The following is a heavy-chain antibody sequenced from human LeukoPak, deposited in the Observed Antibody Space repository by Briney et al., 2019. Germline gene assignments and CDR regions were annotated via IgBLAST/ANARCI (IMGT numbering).Heavy chain of an antibody. Sequence: PGRSLRLSCAASGFTFSSYAMHWVRQAPGKGLEWVAVISYDGSNKYYADSVKGRFTISRDNSKNTLYLQMNSLRAEDTAVYYCAGDSGGSCGYWGQGTLVTVSS. CDR3: AGDSGGSCGY. CDR1: GFTFSSYA. D-gene: IGHD2-15*01. J-gene: IGHJ4*02. V-gene: IGHV3-30-3*01. CDR2: ISYDGSNK.